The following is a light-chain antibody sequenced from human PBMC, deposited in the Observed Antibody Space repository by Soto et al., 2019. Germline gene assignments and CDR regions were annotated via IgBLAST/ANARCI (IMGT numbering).Light chain of an antibody. V-gene: IGLV2-23*02. Sequence: QSALTHPASVSVSPGQSITISCTGTSSDVGSYNLVSWYPQHPGKAPRLMIYEVTKRPSGVSNRFSGSKSGNTASLTISGLQAEDEADYHGCSYAGSVAYVFGTGAKLTVL. CDR1: SSDVGSYNL. CDR2: EVT. CDR3: CSYAGSVAYV. J-gene: IGLJ1*01.